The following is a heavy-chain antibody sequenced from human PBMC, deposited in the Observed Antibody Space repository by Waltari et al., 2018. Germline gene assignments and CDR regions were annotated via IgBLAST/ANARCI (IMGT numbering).Heavy chain of an antibody. CDR3: AKSLEPDRLRYGMDV. CDR1: GFRFSSYA. Sequence: EVQLLESGGGLSQPGGSLRLSCAASGFRFSSYAMGWVRQAPGKGVEWVSGVNIYGGWTYYANSVRGRFTISRDKSKNTLYLQMYSLRAEDTAIYYCAKSLEPDRLRYGMDVWGQGTTVTVSS. CDR2: VNIYGGWT. V-gene: IGHV3-23*01. D-gene: IGHD6-6*01. J-gene: IGHJ6*02.